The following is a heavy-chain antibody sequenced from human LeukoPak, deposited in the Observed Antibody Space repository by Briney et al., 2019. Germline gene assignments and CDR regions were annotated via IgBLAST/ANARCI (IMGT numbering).Heavy chain of an antibody. CDR3: ARERLASRIAAAGTIFIY. Sequence: ASVKVSCKASGYTFTGNYMHWVRQAPGQGLEWMGRINPNSGGTNYAHKFQGRVTMTRDTSISTAYMELSRLRSDDTAVYYCARERLASRIAAAGTIFIYWGQGTLVTVSS. D-gene: IGHD6-13*01. CDR2: INPNSGGT. J-gene: IGHJ4*02. CDR1: GYTFTGNY. V-gene: IGHV1-2*07.